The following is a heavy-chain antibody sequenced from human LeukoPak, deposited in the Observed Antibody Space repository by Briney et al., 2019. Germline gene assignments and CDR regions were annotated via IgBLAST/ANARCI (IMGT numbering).Heavy chain of an antibody. CDR2: ILPVSNIA. V-gene: IGHV1-69*10. CDR1: GGSFSNFG. D-gene: IGHD3-22*01. CDR3: ARADRYYYDSSGPLGP. Sequence: RASVKVSCKASGGSFSNFGISWVRQAPGQGLEWMGGILPVSNIANNAQNFQGRVTFTADTSTGTAYMELSSLRSEDTAVYYCARADRYYYDSSGPLGPWGQGTLVTVSS. J-gene: IGHJ5*02.